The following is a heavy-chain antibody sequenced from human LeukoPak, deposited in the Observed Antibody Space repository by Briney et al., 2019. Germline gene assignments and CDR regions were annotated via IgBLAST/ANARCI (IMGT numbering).Heavy chain of an antibody. CDR2: INPSGGST. Sequence: ASVKVSCKASGYTFTSYYMHWVRQAPGQGLEWMGIINPSGGSTSYAQKFQGRVTMTRDTSTSTVYMELSSLRSEDTAVYYCARAAVGDGYLLEFDYWGQGTLVTVSS. V-gene: IGHV1-46*01. CDR3: ARAAVGDGYLLEFDY. D-gene: IGHD5-24*01. J-gene: IGHJ4*02. CDR1: GYTFTSYY.